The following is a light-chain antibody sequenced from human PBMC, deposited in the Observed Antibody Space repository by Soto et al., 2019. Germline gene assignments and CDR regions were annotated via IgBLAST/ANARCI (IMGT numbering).Light chain of an antibody. CDR3: QLYGSSPPIT. J-gene: IGKJ5*01. CDR1: QSVSSSY. CDR2: GAS. Sequence: EIVLTQSPGTLSLSPGERATLPCRASQSVSSSYLAWYQQRPGQAPRLLIYGASSRATGIPDRFSGSGSGTDFTLTISRLEPEDFAVYYCQLYGSSPPITFGQGTRLEIK. V-gene: IGKV3-20*01.